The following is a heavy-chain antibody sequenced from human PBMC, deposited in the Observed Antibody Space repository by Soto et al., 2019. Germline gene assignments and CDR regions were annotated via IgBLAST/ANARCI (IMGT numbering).Heavy chain of an antibody. CDR2: IYYSGST. J-gene: IGHJ3*02. CDR3: AIHSDQDRITGTTYAFDI. Sequence: SETLSLTCTVSGGSISSGGYYWSWIRQHPGKGLEWIGYIYYSGSTYYNPSLKSRVTISVDTSKNQFSLKLRSVTAADTAVYYCAIHSDQDRITGTTYAFDIWGQGTMVTVSS. CDR1: GGSISSGGYY. V-gene: IGHV4-31*03. D-gene: IGHD1-7*01.